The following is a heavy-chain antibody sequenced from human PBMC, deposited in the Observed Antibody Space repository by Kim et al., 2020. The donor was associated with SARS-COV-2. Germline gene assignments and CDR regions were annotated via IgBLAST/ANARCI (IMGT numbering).Heavy chain of an antibody. CDR2: ISSSSSYT. Sequence: GGSLRLSCAASGFTFSDYYMSWIRQAPGKGLEWVSYISSSSSYTNYADSVKGRFTISRDNAKNSLYLQMNSLRAEDTAVYYCARVVSSGVTYYYYGMDVWGQGTTVTVSS. CDR3: ARVVSSGVTYYYYGMDV. V-gene: IGHV3-11*05. D-gene: IGHD6-19*01. CDR1: GFTFSDYY. J-gene: IGHJ6*02.